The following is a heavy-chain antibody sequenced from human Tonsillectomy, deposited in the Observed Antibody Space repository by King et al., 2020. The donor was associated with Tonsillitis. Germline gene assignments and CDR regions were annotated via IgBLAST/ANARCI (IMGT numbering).Heavy chain of an antibody. J-gene: IGHJ4*02. CDR1: GYSISSGYY. CDR2: IFHSGST. CDR3: ASTYDSSGYYYPFDY. V-gene: IGHV4-38-2*01. Sequence: QLQESGPGLVKPSETLSLTCAVSGYSISSGYYWDWIRQPPGKGLEWIGSIFHSGSTYYNPSLKGRVTISVDTSKNQFSLKLSSVTAADTAVYYCASTYDSSGYYYPFDYWGQGTLVTVSS. D-gene: IGHD3-22*01.